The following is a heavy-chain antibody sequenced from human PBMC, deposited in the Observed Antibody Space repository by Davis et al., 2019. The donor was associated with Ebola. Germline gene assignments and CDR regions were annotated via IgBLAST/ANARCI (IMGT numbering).Heavy chain of an antibody. V-gene: IGHV4-59*03. CDR1: GVSISRHY. J-gene: IGHJ4*02. CDR3: SERGSSV. Sequence: PGGSLRLSCTVSGVSISRHYWSWIRQPPGKRLEWIGSIYYTGNAYYNSSLASRATISVDTSKNQFSLKLTSVTAADTAMYYCSERGSSVWGQGTLDTVSS. D-gene: IGHD3-10*01. CDR2: IYYTGNA.